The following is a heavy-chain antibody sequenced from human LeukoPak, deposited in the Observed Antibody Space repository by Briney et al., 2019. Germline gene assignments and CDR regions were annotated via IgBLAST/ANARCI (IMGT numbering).Heavy chain of an antibody. CDR2: VYYTGST. CDR3: ARVAKFGYCSGGSCYGSGNYFDY. D-gene: IGHD2-15*01. J-gene: IGHJ4*02. V-gene: IGHV4-61*01. Sequence: SETLSLTCTVSGGSVSSGSYYWSWIRQPPGGGLECIGYVYYTGSTNYTPSLKSRVTISVDKSKNQFSLKLSSVTAADTAVHYCARVAKFGYCSGGSCYGSGNYFDYWGQGTLVTVSS. CDR1: GGSVSSGSYY.